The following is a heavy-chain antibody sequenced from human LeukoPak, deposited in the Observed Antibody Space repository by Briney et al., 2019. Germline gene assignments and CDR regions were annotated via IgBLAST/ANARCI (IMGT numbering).Heavy chain of an antibody. CDR1: GSTLSSNY. V-gene: IGHV3-53*04. CDR3: ANVDTAMVIY. D-gene: IGHD5-18*01. Sequence: GGSLRLSCAAPGSTLSSNYMSWVRQAPGKGLEWVSVIYSGGSTYYTDSVKGRFTISRHNAKNTLYLQMNSLRAEDTAVYYCANVDTAMVIYWGQGTLVTVSS. J-gene: IGHJ4*02. CDR2: IYSGGST.